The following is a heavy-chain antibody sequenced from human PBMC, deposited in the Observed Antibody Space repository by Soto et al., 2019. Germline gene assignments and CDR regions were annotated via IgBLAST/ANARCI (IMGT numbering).Heavy chain of an antibody. D-gene: IGHD3-22*01. CDR3: AKPYYYDSSGYYISNYFDY. CDR1: GFTFSSYA. V-gene: IGHV3-23*01. Sequence: GGSLRLSCAASGFTFSSYAMSWVRQAPGKGLEWVSAISGSGGSTYYADSVKGRFTISRDNSKNTLYLQMNSLRAEDTAVYYCAKPYYYDSSGYYISNYFDYWGQGTLVTVSS. J-gene: IGHJ4*02. CDR2: ISGSGGST.